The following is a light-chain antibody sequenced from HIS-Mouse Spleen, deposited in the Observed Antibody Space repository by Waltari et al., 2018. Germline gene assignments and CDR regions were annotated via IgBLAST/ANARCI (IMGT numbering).Light chain of an antibody. J-gene: IGKJ3*01. Sequence: EIVLTQSPGTLSLSPGERATLSCRASQSVSSSYLAWYQQKPGPAPRLLFYGASSRATGIPDRFSGSGSGTDFTLTISRLEPEDFAVYYCQQYGSSFTFGPGTKVDIK. V-gene: IGKV3-20*01. CDR2: GAS. CDR1: QSVSSSY. CDR3: QQYGSSFT.